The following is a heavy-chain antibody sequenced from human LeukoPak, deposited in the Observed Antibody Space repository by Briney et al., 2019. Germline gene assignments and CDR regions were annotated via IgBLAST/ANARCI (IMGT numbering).Heavy chain of an antibody. Sequence: PGGSLRLSCAASGFSLSNYWMTWLRQAPGKGLEWVANIRGDESRKYYLDSVTGRFTISRDNAKNSLYLQMNSLRAEDTAVYYCARALSYYDILTGNPKGFGPWGQGILVTVSS. D-gene: IGHD3-9*01. CDR1: GFSLSNYW. CDR3: ARALSYYDILTGNPKGFGP. CDR2: IRGDESRK. J-gene: IGHJ5*02. V-gene: IGHV3-7*01.